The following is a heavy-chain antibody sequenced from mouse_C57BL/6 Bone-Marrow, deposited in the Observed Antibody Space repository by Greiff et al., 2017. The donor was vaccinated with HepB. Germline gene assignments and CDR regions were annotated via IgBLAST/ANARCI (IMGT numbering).Heavy chain of an antibody. V-gene: IGHV1-85*01. D-gene: IGHD2-3*01. Sequence: VKLMESGPELVKPGASVKLSCKASGYTFTSYDINWVKQRPGQGLEWIGWIYPRDGSTKYNEKFKGKATLTVDTSSSTAYMELHSLTSEDSAVYFCARKDGYTWFAYWGQGTLVTVSA. CDR1: GYTFTSYD. CDR3: ARKDGYTWFAY. CDR2: IYPRDGST. J-gene: IGHJ3*01.